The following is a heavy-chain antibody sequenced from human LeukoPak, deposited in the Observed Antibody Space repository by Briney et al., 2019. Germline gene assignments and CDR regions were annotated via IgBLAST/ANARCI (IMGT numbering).Heavy chain of an antibody. CDR2: IYYSGST. D-gene: IGHD6-13*01. CDR1: GGSVSSGSYY. Sequence: SETLSLTCTVSGGSVSSGSYYWSWIQQPPGKGLEWIGYIYYSGSTNYNPSLKSRVTISVDTSKNQFSLKLSSVTAADTAAYYCARDYSSSWSEYYFDYWGQGTLVTVSS. CDR3: ARDYSSSWSEYYFDY. J-gene: IGHJ4*02. V-gene: IGHV4-61*01.